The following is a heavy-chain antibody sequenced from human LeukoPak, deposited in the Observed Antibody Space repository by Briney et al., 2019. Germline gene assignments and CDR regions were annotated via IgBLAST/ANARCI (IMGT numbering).Heavy chain of an antibody. D-gene: IGHD3-3*01. Sequence: SETLSLTCTVSGGSISSKYWSWIRQPPGKGLEWIGYIYYTGSTNYNPSLKSRVTISVDTSKSQFSLKLTSVTAADTAVYYCASNNFWSGRGFDPWGQGTLVTVSS. CDR2: IYYTGST. CDR3: ASNNFWSGRGFDP. J-gene: IGHJ5*02. CDR1: GGSISSKY. V-gene: IGHV4-59*08.